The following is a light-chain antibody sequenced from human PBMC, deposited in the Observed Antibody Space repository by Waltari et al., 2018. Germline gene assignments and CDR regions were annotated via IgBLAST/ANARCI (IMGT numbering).Light chain of an antibody. CDR3: AAWDDSLSRWL. Sequence: QSVLTQPPSASGPPGQRVTIPRSGRSPNIVSHHVNWYQHVPGAAPKLLIYRNNQRPSGVPDRFSGSKSGTSASLAISGLRSEDEADYYCAAWDDSLSRWLLGGGTKLTVL. CDR1: SPNIVSHH. CDR2: RNN. J-gene: IGLJ3*02. V-gene: IGLV1-47*01.